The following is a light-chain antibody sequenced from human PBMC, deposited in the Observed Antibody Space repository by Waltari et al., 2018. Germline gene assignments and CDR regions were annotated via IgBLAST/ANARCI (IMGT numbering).Light chain of an antibody. Sequence: DIQMTQSPSSLSASVGDRVTITCRASQGISNSLAWYQQKPGTAPKLLLYAASRLESGVPSRFSGGGSGTDYTLTISSLQPEDFATYYCQQSYSNPPWTFGQGTKVEIK. CDR2: AAS. CDR1: QGISNS. V-gene: IGKV1-NL1*01. CDR3: QQSYSNPPWT. J-gene: IGKJ1*01.